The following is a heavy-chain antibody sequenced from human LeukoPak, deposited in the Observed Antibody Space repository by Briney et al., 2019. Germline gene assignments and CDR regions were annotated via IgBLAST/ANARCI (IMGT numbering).Heavy chain of an antibody. J-gene: IGHJ4*02. D-gene: IGHD3-22*01. CDR1: GYSISSGYY. CDR2: IYHSGST. CDR3: AREHYYDSSGYYYIIGHPVAFDY. Sequence: PSETLSLTCTVSGYSISSGYYWGWIRQPPGKGLEWIGSIYHSGSTYYNPSLKSRVTISVDTSKNQFSLKLSSVTAADTAVYYCAREHYYDSSGYYYIIGHPVAFDYWGQGTLVTVSS. V-gene: IGHV4-38-2*02.